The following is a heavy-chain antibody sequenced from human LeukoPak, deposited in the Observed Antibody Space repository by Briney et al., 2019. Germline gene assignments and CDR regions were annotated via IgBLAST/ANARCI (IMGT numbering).Heavy chain of an antibody. D-gene: IGHD4-17*01. J-gene: IGHJ5*02. CDR1: GGSFSGYY. CDR3: ARGTTVTTVAWFDP. V-gene: IGHV4-34*01. Sequence: SETLPLTCAVYGGSFSGYYWSWIRQPPGKGLEWVGEINHSGSTNYNPSLKSRVTISVDTSKNQFSLKLSSVTAADTAVYYCARGTTVTTVAWFDPWGQGTLVTVSS. CDR2: INHSGST.